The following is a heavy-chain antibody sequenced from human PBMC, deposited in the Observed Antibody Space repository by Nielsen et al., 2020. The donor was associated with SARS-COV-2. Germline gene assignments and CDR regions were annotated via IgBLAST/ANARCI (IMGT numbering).Heavy chain of an antibody. J-gene: IGHJ4*02. CDR3: TTGPRRGVIGY. D-gene: IGHD2-21*01. Sequence: GESLKISCAASGFTFSSYAMSWVRQAPGKGLEWVSAISGSGGSTYYADSVKGRFTISRDNSKNTLYLQMNSLKTEDTAVYYCTTGPRRGVIGYWGQGTLVTVSS. CDR1: GFTFSSYA. V-gene: IGHV3-23*01. CDR2: ISGSGGST.